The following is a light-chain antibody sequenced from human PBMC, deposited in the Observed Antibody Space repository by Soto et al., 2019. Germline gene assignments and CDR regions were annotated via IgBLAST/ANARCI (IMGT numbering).Light chain of an antibody. CDR3: CSYAGSYTSPYV. CDR1: SSDVGGYNY. CDR2: EVS. Sequence: QSVLTQPAFVSGSPGQSITISCTGTSSDVGGYNYVSWYQHPPGKAPKLMISEVSNRPSGVSNRFSGSKSGNTASLTISGLQAEDEADYYCCSYAGSYTSPYVFGTGTKV. V-gene: IGLV2-14*01. J-gene: IGLJ1*01.